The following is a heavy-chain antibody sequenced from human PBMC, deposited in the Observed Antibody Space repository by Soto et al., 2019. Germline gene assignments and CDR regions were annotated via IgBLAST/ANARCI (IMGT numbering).Heavy chain of an antibody. Sequence: PGGSLRLSCAASGFTFSSYAMSWVRQAPGKGLEWVSAFSGSGGSTYYADSVKGRFTLSRDNSKNTLYLQMNSLRAEDTAVYYCAKGPQKYCSGGSCYPGPYYYGMDVWGQGTTVTVSS. V-gene: IGHV3-23*01. CDR3: AKGPQKYCSGGSCYPGPYYYGMDV. CDR1: GFTFSSYA. J-gene: IGHJ6*02. CDR2: FSGSGGST. D-gene: IGHD2-15*01.